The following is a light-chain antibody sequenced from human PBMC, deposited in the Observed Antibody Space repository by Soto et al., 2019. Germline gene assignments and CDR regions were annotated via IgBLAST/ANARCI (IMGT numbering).Light chain of an antibody. CDR3: APWDDSLNGWV. CDR1: SSNIGNNY. CDR2: KND. V-gene: IGLV1-47*01. Sequence: QSVLTQPPSASGTPGQRVTISCSGSSSNIGNNYVYWYQQFPGTAPKLLIYKNDQRPSGVPGRFSGSKSGTSASLAISGLRSEDEADYYCAPWDDSLNGWVFGGGTKLTVL. J-gene: IGLJ3*02.